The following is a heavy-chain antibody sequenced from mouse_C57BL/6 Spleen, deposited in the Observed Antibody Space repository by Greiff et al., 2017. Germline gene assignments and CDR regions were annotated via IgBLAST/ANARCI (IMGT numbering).Heavy chain of an antibody. V-gene: IGHV14-1*01. D-gene: IGHD1-1*01. CDR1: GFNIKDYY. CDR2: IDPEDGDT. CDR3: TRVTTVVPYYFDY. Sequence: VQLQQSGAELVRPGASVKLSCTASGFNIKDYYMHWVKQRPEQGLEWIGWIDPEDGDTEYAPKFQGKATMTADTSSNTAYLQLSSLTSEDTAVYYCTRVTTVVPYYFDYWGQGTTLTVSS. J-gene: IGHJ2*01.